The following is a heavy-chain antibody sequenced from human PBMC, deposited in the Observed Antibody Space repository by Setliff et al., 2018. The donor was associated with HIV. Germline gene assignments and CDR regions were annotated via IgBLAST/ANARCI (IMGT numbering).Heavy chain of an antibody. CDR2: IYYSGST. CDR1: GGSIGSGGYY. Sequence: SETLSLTCTVSGGSIGSGGYYWGWIRQPPGKGLQCIGSIYYSGSTYYNPSLKSRVTISEDTSKNQFSLKLSSVTAADTAVYYCARDLVAAFDIWGQGTMVTVSS. V-gene: IGHV4-31*02. J-gene: IGHJ3*02. CDR3: ARDLVAAFDI.